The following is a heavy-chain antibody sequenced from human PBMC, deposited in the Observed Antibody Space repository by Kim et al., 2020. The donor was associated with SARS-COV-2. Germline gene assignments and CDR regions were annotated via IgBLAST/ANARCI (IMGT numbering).Heavy chain of an antibody. CDR1: GYSFTSYW. J-gene: IGHJ4*02. D-gene: IGHD2-15*01. V-gene: IGHV5-10-1*01. CDR2: IDPSDSYT. CDR3: ARQEINCSGGSCYSEFDY. Sequence: VESLKISCKGSGYSFTSYWISWVRQMPGKGLEWMGRIDPSDSYTNYSPSFQGHVTISADKSISTAYLQWSSLKASDTAMYYCARQEINCSGGSCYSEFDYWGQGTLVTVSS.